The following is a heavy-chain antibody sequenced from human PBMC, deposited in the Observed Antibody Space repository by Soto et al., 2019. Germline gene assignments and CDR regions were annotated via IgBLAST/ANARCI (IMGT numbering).Heavy chain of an antibody. CDR2: ISYDVTYK. CDR3: AKGALYDSSGYYYDH. V-gene: IGHV3-30*18. J-gene: IGHJ5*02. Sequence: GGSLRLSCAASGFTFSSHGLHWVRQAPGKGLEWVAFISYDVTYKYYADSVKGRFTISRDNSENTVYLQMNSLRADDTAVYYCAKGALYDSSGYYYDHWGQGALVTV. CDR1: GFTFSSHG. D-gene: IGHD3-22*01.